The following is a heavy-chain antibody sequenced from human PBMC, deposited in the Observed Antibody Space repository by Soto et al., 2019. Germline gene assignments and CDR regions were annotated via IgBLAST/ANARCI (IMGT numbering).Heavy chain of an antibody. D-gene: IGHD3-22*01. CDR3: AKASSSAYYYYFDY. Sequence: PGGSLRLSCAASGFTFDDYAMHWVRQAPGKGLEWVSGISWNSGSIGYADSVKGRFTISRDNAKNSLYLQMNSLRAEDTALYYCAKASSSAYYYYFDYWGQGTLVTVSS. J-gene: IGHJ4*02. V-gene: IGHV3-9*01. CDR2: ISWNSGSI. CDR1: GFTFDDYA.